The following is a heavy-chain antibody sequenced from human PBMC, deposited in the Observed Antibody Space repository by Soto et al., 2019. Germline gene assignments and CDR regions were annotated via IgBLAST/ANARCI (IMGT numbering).Heavy chain of an antibody. CDR2: IWYDGSNK. D-gene: IGHD3-16*01. CDR3: ARDRGGFYYGMDV. J-gene: IGHJ6*02. V-gene: IGHV3-33*01. Sequence: QVEVVEFGGGVVQPGRSLRLSCAASGFPFVSYGMHWVRQAPGKGLEWVAVIWYDGSNKHYADSVKGRFTISRDNSKNTVFLQMNSLRAEDTAVYFCARDRGGFYYGMDVWGQGTTVTVSS. CDR1: GFPFVSYG.